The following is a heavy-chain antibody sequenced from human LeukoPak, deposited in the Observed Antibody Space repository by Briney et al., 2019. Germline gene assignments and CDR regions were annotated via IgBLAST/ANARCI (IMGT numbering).Heavy chain of an antibody. D-gene: IGHD3-3*01. Sequence: SETLSLTCTVSGGSISSYHWSWIRQPPGKGLECIGYIYYSGSTNYNPSLKSRVTISVDTSKNQFSLKLSSVTAADTAVYYCARGLASGYPPIPFDYWGQGTLVTVSS. J-gene: IGHJ4*02. CDR1: GGSISSYH. V-gene: IGHV4-59*12. CDR3: ARGLASGYPPIPFDY. CDR2: IYYSGST.